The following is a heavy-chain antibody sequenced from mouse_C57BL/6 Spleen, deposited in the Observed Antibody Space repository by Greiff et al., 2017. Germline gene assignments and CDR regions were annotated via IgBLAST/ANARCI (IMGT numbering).Heavy chain of an antibody. V-gene: IGHV5-17*01. CDR3: ARDQGYFDY. CDR2: ISSGSSTI. J-gene: IGHJ2*01. Sequence: EVKLMESGGGLVKPGGSLKLSCAASGFTFSDYGMHWVRQAPEKGLEWVAYISSGSSTIYYADTVKGRFTISRDNAKNTLFLKMTSLRSEDTAMYYCARDQGYFDYWGQGTTLTVSS. CDR1: GFTFSDYG.